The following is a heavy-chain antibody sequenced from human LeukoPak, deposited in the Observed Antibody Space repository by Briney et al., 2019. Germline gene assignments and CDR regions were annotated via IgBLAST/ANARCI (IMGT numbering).Heavy chain of an antibody. J-gene: IGHJ4*02. CDR1: GFTFVDYA. D-gene: IGHD5-12*01. CDR3: AKEMAGSGYDVDNFDY. Sequence: PGRSLRLSCAASGFTFVDYAMHWVRQAPGKGLEWVSGISWNSGSIGYADSVKGRFTISRDNAKNSLYLQMNSLRAEDTAIYYCAKEMAGSGYDVDNFDYWGQGTLVTVSS. V-gene: IGHV3-9*01. CDR2: ISWNSGSI.